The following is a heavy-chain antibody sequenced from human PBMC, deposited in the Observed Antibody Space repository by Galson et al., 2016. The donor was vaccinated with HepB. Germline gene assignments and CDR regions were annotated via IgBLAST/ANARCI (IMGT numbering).Heavy chain of an antibody. CDR1: GGSFSGYY. D-gene: IGHD3-16*01. J-gene: IGHJ5*02. V-gene: IGHV4-34*01. CDR3: ARGLLGGGAT. Sequence: SETLSLTCAVFGGSFSGYYWSWIRQPPGKGLGWIGEIDHSGSTNYNPSLKSRVTISVDTSKNQFSLQLSSVTAADTAVYYRARGLLGGGATWGQGTLVTVSS. CDR2: IDHSGST.